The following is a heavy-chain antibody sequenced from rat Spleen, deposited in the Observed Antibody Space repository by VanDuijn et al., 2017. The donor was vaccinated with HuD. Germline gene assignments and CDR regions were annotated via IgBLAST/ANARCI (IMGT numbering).Heavy chain of an antibody. CDR2: ISSGGST. V-gene: IGHV2S12*01. Sequence: QVQLKESGPGLVQPSQTLSLTCTVSGFSLTSNGVSWVRQPPGKGLEWIAAISSGGSTYYNSALKSRLSISRDTSKSQVFLKMNSLQTEDTAIYFCTRSGGGGYVMDAWGQGASVTVSS. J-gene: IGHJ4*01. D-gene: IGHD1-1*01. CDR1: GFSLTSNG. CDR3: TRSGGGGYVMDA.